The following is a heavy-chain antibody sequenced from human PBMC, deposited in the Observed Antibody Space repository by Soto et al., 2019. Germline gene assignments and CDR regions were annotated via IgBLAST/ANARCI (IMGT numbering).Heavy chain of an antibody. J-gene: IGHJ6*02. CDR2: IIPIFGTA. V-gene: IGHV1-69*01. Sequence: QVQLVQSGAEVKKPGSSVKVSCKASGGTFSSYAISWVRQAPGQGLEWMGGIIPIFGTATYAQKFQGGVTMTADESTSTAYRELSSLRSEDTAVYYCARTPDRARVPNYGMDVWGQGTTVTVSS. CDR3: ARTPDRARVPNYGMDV. CDR1: GGTFSSYA.